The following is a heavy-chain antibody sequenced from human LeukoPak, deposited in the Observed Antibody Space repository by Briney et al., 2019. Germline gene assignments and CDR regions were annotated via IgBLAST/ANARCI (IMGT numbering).Heavy chain of an antibody. V-gene: IGHV1-2*02. J-gene: IGHJ4*02. CDR2: INHNSGGT. CDR1: GYTFTDYF. Sequence: ASVMVSCKASGYTFTDYFMHWVRQAPGQGLEWMGWINHNSGGTNYVQKFKGRFTMTRDTSMSIVYLELSRLRSDDTAVYYCAREGMSYSSSWYHFDYWGQGTLVTVSS. CDR3: AREGMSYSSSWYHFDY. D-gene: IGHD6-13*01.